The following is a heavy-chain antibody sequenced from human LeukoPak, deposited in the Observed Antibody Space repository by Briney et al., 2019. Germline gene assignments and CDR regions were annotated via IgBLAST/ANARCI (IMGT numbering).Heavy chain of an antibody. J-gene: IGHJ4*02. D-gene: IGHD6-13*01. CDR1: GGSISSGGSY. Sequence: PSETLSLTCTVSGGSISSGGSYWSWIRQHPGKGLEWIGYVSYSGSTYYNPSLKSRVTISVDTSKNQFSPKLSSVTAADTAVYYCARVGERYSSSWHPGGFDYWGQGTLVTVSS. CDR3: ARVGERYSSSWHPGGFDY. V-gene: IGHV4-31*03. CDR2: VSYSGST.